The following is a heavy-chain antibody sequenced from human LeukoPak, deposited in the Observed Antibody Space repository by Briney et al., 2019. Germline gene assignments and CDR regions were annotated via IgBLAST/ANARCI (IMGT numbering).Heavy chain of an antibody. D-gene: IGHD6-13*01. CDR1: GFSFSTYW. V-gene: IGHV3-15*01. CDR3: TTSSSWRGDYYFDY. J-gene: IGHJ4*02. Sequence: GGSLRLSCVASGFSFSTYWMSWVRQAPGKGLEWVGRIKSKTDGGTTDYAAPVKGRFTISRDDSKNTLYLQMNSLKTEDTAVYYCTTSSSWRGDYYFDYWGQGTLVTVSS. CDR2: IKSKTDGGTT.